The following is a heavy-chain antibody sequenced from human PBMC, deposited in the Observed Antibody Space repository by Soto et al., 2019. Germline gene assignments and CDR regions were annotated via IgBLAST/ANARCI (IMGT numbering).Heavy chain of an antibody. V-gene: IGHV4-34*01. CDR2: INHSGST. Sequence: SETLSLTCAVYGGSFSGYYWSWIRQPPGKGLEWIGEINHSGSTNYNPSLKSRVTISVDTSKNQFSLKLSSVTAADTAVYYCARDTAMAPYRYYYYGMDVWGQGTTVT. J-gene: IGHJ6*02. CDR3: ARDTAMAPYRYYYYGMDV. D-gene: IGHD5-18*01. CDR1: GGSFSGYY.